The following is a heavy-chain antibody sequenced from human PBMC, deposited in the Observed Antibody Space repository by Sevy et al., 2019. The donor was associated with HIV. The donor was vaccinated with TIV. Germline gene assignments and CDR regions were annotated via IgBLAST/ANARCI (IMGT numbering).Heavy chain of an antibody. V-gene: IGHV3-23*01. CDR2: ISGSGGST. CDR1: GFTFSSYA. CDR3: AKDFKIVVVGLFDY. Sequence: GGSLRLSCAASGFTFSSYAMSWVRQAPGKGLEWVPAISGSGGSTYYADSVKGRFTISRDNSKNTLYLQMNSLRAEDTAVYYCAKDFKIVVVGLFDYWGQGTLVTVSS. J-gene: IGHJ4*02. D-gene: IGHD3-22*01.